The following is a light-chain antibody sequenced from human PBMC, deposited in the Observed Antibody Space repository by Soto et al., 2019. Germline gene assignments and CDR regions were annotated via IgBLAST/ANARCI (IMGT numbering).Light chain of an antibody. V-gene: IGKV3-15*01. Sequence: EIVMTQSPATLSVSPGERVTLSCRAGPTISTNLAWYQQTLGQAPMLLIFDASTRAADVPVRFSGRGSGTDFTLTISSVQSEDFAVYYCQQYDNCPLYTFGQVNKLEI. CDR1: PTISTN. J-gene: IGKJ2*01. CDR2: DAS. CDR3: QQYDNCPLYT.